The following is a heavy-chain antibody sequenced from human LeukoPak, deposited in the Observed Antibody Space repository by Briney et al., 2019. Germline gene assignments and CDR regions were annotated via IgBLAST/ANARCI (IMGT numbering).Heavy chain of an antibody. CDR3: ARESVRPYFDY. J-gene: IGHJ4*02. Sequence: SETLSLTCTVSGGSISTYYWTWIRQPPGKGLEWIGYIYHSGSTNYNPSLKSRVTISVDTSKNQFSLKLSSVTAADTGVYYCARESVRPYFDYRGQGTLVTVSS. CDR2: IYHSGST. D-gene: IGHD2-8*01. V-gene: IGHV4-59*12. CDR1: GGSISTYY.